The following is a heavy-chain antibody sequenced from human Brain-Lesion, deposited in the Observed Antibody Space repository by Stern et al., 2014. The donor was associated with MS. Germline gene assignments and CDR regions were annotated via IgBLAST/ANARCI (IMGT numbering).Heavy chain of an antibody. Sequence: QVQLQESGPGLVKPSQTLSLTCTVSGGSISSGGYYWSWIRQHPGKGLERIGYIHYSGSTYYNSALKSRVTISRDTSKNQFSLNLNSVTAADTAVYYCARVGVYVQTGWFDPWGQGALVTVSS. CDR1: GGSISSGGYY. J-gene: IGHJ5*02. CDR2: IHYSGST. CDR3: ARVGVYVQTGWFDP. D-gene: IGHD2-8*01. V-gene: IGHV4-31*03.